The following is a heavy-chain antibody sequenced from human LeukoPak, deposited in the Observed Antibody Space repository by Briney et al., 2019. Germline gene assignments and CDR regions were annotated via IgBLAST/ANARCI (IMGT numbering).Heavy chain of an antibody. CDR1: GYSISSGYY. CDR3: ARRPVPAHFDY. D-gene: IGHD2-2*01. J-gene: IGHJ4*02. Sequence: NPSETLSLTCAVSGYSISSGYYWGWIRQPPGEGLEWIGSIYHSGSTYYNPSLKSRVTISVDTSKNQFSLKLSSVTAADTAVYYCARRPVPAHFDYWGQGTLVTVSS. CDR2: IYHSGST. V-gene: IGHV4-38-2*01.